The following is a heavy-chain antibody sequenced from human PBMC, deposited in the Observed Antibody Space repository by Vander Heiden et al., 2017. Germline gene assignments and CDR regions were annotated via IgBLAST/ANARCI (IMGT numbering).Heavy chain of an antibody. CDR1: GFTFSSYA. J-gene: IGHJ5*02. CDR2: ISYDGSNK. CDR3: ARESIAAAGRGWFDP. Sequence: QVQLVESGGGVVQLGRPLRLPCSASGFTFSSYAMHWVRQAPGKGLEWVAVISYDGSNKYYADSVKGRFTISRDNSKNTLYLQMNSLRAEDTAVYYCARESIAAAGRGWFDPWGQGTLVTVSS. V-gene: IGHV3-30-3*01. D-gene: IGHD6-25*01.